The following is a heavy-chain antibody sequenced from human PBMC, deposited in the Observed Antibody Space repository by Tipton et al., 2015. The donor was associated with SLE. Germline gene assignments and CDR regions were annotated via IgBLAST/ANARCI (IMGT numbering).Heavy chain of an antibody. CDR3: ASGDSSGWSLRGHDY. CDR1: GYSISSGYY. Sequence: TLSLTCAVSGYSISSGYYWGWIRQPPGKGLEWIGSIYYSGSTYYNPSLKSRVTISVDTSKNQFSLKLSSVTAADTAVYYCASGDSSGWSLRGHDYWGQGTLVTVSS. J-gene: IGHJ4*02. CDR2: IYYSGST. D-gene: IGHD6-13*01. V-gene: IGHV4-38-2*01.